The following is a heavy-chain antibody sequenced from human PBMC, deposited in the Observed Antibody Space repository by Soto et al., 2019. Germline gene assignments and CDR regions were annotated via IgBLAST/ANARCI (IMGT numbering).Heavy chain of an antibody. V-gene: IGHV1-8*01. CDR1: GYTFTSYD. J-gene: IGHJ3*02. CDR2: MNPNSGNT. D-gene: IGHD6-13*01. Sequence: ASVKVSCKASGYTFTSYDINWVRQATGQGLEWMGWMNPNSGNTGYAQKFQGRVTMTTDTSTSTAYMELRSLRSDDTAVYYCARGTGRSAAGTIGAFDIWGQGTMVTVSS. CDR3: ARGTGRSAAGTIGAFDI.